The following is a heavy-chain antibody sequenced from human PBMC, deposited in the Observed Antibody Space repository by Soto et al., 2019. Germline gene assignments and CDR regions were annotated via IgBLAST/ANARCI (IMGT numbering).Heavy chain of an antibody. J-gene: IGHJ5*02. D-gene: IGHD6-13*01. CDR1: GYTFTSYY. CDR3: ARDGIAAAGTDWFDP. V-gene: IGHV1-46*01. Sequence: GASVKVSFKASGYTFTSYYMHWLRQAPGQGLEWMGIINPSGGSTSYAQKFQGGVTMTRDTSTSTVYMELSSLRSEDTAVYYCARDGIAAAGTDWFDPWGQGTLVTVSS. CDR2: INPSGGST.